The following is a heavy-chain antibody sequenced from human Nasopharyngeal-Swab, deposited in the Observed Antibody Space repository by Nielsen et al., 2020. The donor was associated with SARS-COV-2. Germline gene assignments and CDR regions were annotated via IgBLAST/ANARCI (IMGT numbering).Heavy chain of an antibody. Sequence: GESLKISCAASGFTFSSYSMNWVRQAPGKGLEWVSSISSSSSYIYYADSVKGRFTISRDNAKNSLYLQMNSLRAEDTAVYFCARQDRFYYYLDVWGKGTTVTVSS. CDR1: GFTFSSYS. J-gene: IGHJ6*03. CDR3: ARQDRFYYYLDV. CDR2: ISSSSSYI. V-gene: IGHV3-21*01. D-gene: IGHD3-3*01.